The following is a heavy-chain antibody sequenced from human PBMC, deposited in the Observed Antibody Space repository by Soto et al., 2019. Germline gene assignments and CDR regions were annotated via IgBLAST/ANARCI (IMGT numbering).Heavy chain of an antibody. Sequence: GASVKVSCKTSGYTFTYYAIHWVRQAPGQRLEWMGWINAGNGNTKYSQKFQGRVTITRDTSATTAYMELSSLRSEDTAVYYCTGGPPNWGFDSWGQGTLVTVSS. V-gene: IGHV1-3*01. CDR1: GYTFTYYA. J-gene: IGHJ5*01. CDR3: TGGPPNWGFDS. D-gene: IGHD7-27*01. CDR2: INAGNGNT.